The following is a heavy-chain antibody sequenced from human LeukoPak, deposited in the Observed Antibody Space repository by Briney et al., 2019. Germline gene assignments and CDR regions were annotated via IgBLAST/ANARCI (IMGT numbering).Heavy chain of an antibody. CDR3: ARLNPKELTTVSTILGEYYYYMDV. Sequence: SETLSLTCTVSSGSISTSNYYWSWIRQPPGKGLEWIGYIYYSGSTNYNPSLKSRVTISVDTSKNHFSLRLSSVTAADTALYYCARLNPKELTTVSTILGEYYYYMDVWGRGTSVTVSS. D-gene: IGHD4-17*01. V-gene: IGHV4-61*03. J-gene: IGHJ6*03. CDR1: SGSISTSNYY. CDR2: IYYSGST.